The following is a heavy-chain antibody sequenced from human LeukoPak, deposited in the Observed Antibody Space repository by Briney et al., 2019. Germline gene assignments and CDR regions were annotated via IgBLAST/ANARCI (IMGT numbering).Heavy chain of an antibody. CDR3: AKSRPGSSGWFY. V-gene: IGHV1-24*01. D-gene: IGHD6-19*01. J-gene: IGHJ4*02. CDR1: GYTLTELS. CDR2: FDPEDGET. Sequence: ASVKVSCKVSGYTLTELSMHWVRQAPGKGLEWMGGFDPEDGETIYAQKFQGRVTMTEDTSTDTAYMELSSLRAEDTAVYYCAKSRPGSSGWFYWGQGTLVTVSS.